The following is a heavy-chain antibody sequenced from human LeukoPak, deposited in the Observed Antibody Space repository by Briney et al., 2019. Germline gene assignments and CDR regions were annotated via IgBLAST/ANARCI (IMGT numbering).Heavy chain of an antibody. CDR2: IWNDGSNE. Sequence: GGSLRLSCAAFGFTFRDYGIHWVRQAPGKGLEWVAVIWNDGSNENYVDSVKGRFIISRDNSKNTLYLQMNSLRAEDTAVYYCAKERDYYDSSGYYTSGAFDIWGQGTMVTVSS. CDR1: GFTFRDYG. V-gene: IGHV3-33*06. D-gene: IGHD3-22*01. CDR3: AKERDYYDSSGYYTSGAFDI. J-gene: IGHJ3*02.